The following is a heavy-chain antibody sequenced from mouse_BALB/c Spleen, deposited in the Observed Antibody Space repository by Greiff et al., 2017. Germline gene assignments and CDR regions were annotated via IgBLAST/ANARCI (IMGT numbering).Heavy chain of an antibody. V-gene: IGHV2-2*02. J-gene: IGHJ4*01. CDR1: GFSLTSYG. CDR3: ARKTARATSMDY. CDR2: IWSGGST. D-gene: IGHD3-2*01. Sequence: VKLEESGPGLVQPSQSLSITCTVSGFSLTSYGVHWVRQSPGKGLEWLGVIWSGGSTDYNAAFISRLSISKDNSKSQVFFKMNSLQANDTAIYYCARKTARATSMDYWGQGTSVTVSS.